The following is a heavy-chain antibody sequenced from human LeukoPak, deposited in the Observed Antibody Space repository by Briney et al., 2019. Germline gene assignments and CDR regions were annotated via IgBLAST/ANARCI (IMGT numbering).Heavy chain of an antibody. Sequence: PGGSLRLSCAASGFTFSSYSMNWVRQAPGKGLERVSSISSSSSYIYYADSVKGRFTISRDNAKNSLYLQMNSLRAEDTAVYYCARDAIVVVPAAIREAVNYYYYYYMDVWGKGTTVTVSS. J-gene: IGHJ6*03. V-gene: IGHV3-21*01. CDR2: ISSSSSYI. CDR3: ARDAIVVVPAAIREAVNYYYYYYMDV. D-gene: IGHD2-2*02. CDR1: GFTFSSYS.